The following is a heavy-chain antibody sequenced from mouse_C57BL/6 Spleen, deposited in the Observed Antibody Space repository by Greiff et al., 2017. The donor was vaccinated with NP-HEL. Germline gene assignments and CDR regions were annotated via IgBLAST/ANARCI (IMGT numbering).Heavy chain of an antibody. D-gene: IGHD4-1*01. CDR1: GFTFSSYA. V-gene: IGHV5-4*01. J-gene: IGHJ2*01. Sequence: EVMLVESGGGLVKPGGSLKLSCAASGFTFSSYAMSWVRQTPEKRLEWVATISDGGSYTYYPDNVKGRFTISRDNAKNNLYLQMSHLKSEDTAMYYCARDEAGTSYFDYWGQGTTLTVSS. CDR3: ARDEAGTSYFDY. CDR2: ISDGGSYT.